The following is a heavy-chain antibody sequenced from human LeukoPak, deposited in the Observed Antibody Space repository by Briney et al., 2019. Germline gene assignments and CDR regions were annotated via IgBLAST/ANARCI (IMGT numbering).Heavy chain of an antibody. CDR2: INPNSGGT. Sequence: ASVKVSCKASGYTFTDYYLHWVRQAPGQGLEWMGWINPNSGGTNYAQKFQDRVSMTRDTSISTAYMELSRLTSDDTAVYYCARGVDCSSTSCYGWFDPWGQGTLVTVSS. J-gene: IGHJ5*02. V-gene: IGHV1-2*02. D-gene: IGHD2-2*01. CDR1: GYTFTDYY. CDR3: ARGVDCSSTSCYGWFDP.